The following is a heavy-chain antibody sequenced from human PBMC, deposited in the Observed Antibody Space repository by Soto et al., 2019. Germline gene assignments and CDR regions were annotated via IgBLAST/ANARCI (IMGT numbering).Heavy chain of an antibody. D-gene: IGHD6-13*01. Sequence: QVQLVESGGGVVQPGRSLRLSCAASGFTFSSYAIHWVRQAPGKGLQWVASISNDGSDKYSGDSVKGRFTISRDNSKNTLYLQMNSLRAEDTAVYYCARVGLSRSWQYYYYYGMDVWGQGTAVTVSS. CDR1: GFTFSSYA. J-gene: IGHJ6*02. V-gene: IGHV3-30-3*01. CDR3: ARVGLSRSWQYYYYYGMDV. CDR2: ISNDGSDK.